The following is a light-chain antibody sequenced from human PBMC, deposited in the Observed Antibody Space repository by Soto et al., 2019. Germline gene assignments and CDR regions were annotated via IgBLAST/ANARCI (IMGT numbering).Light chain of an antibody. J-gene: IGKJ2*01. CDR2: DAS. CDR1: QSVNSY. V-gene: IGKV3-11*01. Sequence: IVLTQSPATLSLSPGERATLSCRASQSVNSYLAWYQQAPGQAPRLLIYDASTRATDIPARFSGSGSGTDFTLTISRLEPEDFAVYYCQQRSSGYTFGQGTKLEIK. CDR3: QQRSSGYT.